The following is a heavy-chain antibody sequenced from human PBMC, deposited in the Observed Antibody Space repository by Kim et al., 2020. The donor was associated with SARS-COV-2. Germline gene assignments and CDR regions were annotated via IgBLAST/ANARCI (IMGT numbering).Heavy chain of an antibody. V-gene: IGHV1-46*01. D-gene: IGHD3-10*01. J-gene: IGHJ4*02. CDR3: ARDPHYGSGSYDY. Sequence: YAQKFPGRVPMTRDTSTSTVYMELSSLRSEDTAVYYCARDPHYGSGSYDYWGQGTLVTVSS.